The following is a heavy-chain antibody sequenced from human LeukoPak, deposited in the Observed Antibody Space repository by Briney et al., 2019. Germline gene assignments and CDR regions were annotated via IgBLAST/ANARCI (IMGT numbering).Heavy chain of an antibody. CDR1: GLTLSSYS. CDR3: AKEGFGVSRKFGY. V-gene: IGHV3-48*01. CDR2: ISSSSSAI. D-gene: IGHD3-3*01. Sequence: GGSLRLSCVGSGLTLSSYSLNWVRQAPGKGLEWVSYISSSSSAIYYADSVKGRFTISRDNAKNSLFLQMNSLRVEDTAVYYCAKEGFGVSRKFGYWGQGALVTVSS. J-gene: IGHJ4*02.